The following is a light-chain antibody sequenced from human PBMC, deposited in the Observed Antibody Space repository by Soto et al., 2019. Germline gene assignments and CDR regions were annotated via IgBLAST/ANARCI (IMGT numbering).Light chain of an antibody. V-gene: IGKV3-20*01. CDR2: GAS. CDR3: QQYDTSPPTS. Sequence: EIVLTQSPGTLSLSPGERATLACRASKAISSSKLARYQQKPGQAPSLLTYGASGRATGIPDRFSGSGSGTDFTLTISRLEPEDFAVYYCQQYDTSPPTSFGQGAKVEIK. CDR1: KAISSSK. J-gene: IGKJ1*01.